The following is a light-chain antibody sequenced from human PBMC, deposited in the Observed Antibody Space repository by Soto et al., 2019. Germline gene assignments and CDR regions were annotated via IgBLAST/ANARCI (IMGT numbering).Light chain of an antibody. V-gene: IGLV2-14*01. CDR1: SSDVGGYDY. CDR3: CSYAGRSSYV. Sequence: QSVLTQPASVSGSPGQSITISCTGTSSDVGGYDYVSWFQHHPGKAPKLMIYEVSNRPSGVSNRFSASKSGNTASLTISGLQAEDEADYYCCSYAGRSSYVFGSGTKVTVL. CDR2: EVS. J-gene: IGLJ1*01.